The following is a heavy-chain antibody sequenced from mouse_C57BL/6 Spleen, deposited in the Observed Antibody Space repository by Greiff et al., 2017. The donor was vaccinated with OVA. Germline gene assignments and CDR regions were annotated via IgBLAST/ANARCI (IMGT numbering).Heavy chain of an antibody. D-gene: IGHD2-1*01. V-gene: IGHV1-15*01. CDR1: GYTFTDYE. CDR3: TRRNYANY. J-gene: IGHJ2*01. CDR2: IDPETGGT. Sequence: QVQLQQSGAELVRPGASVTLSCKASGYTFTDYEMHWVKQTPVHGLEWIGAIDPETGGTAYNQKFKGKAILTADQSSSTAYMELRSLTSEDSAVYYCTRRNYANYWGQGTTLTVSS.